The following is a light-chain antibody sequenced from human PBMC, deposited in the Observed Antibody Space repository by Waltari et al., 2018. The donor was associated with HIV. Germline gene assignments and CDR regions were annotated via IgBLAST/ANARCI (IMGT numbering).Light chain of an antibody. V-gene: IGLV2-14*01. CDR1: SRGCGGFSQ. CDR3: SSYTSSTPYV. Sequence: QSAPPPPSSVAGSPGQSDHLPFPGTSRGCGGFSQCPWYQLYPSKAPKLMISEVSNRPSGVSNRFSGSKSGNTASLTISGLQAEDEADYYCSSYTSSTPYVFGTGTKVTVL. CDR2: EVS. J-gene: IGLJ1*01.